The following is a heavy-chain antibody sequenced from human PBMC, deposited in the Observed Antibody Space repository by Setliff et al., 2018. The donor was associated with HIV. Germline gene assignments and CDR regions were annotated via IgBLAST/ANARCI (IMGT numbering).Heavy chain of an antibody. D-gene: IGHD3-22*01. V-gene: IGHV7-4-1*02. CDR3: ARGAYQYYDSSGYYQGNFDY. J-gene: IGHJ4*02. CDR2: INTNTGNP. Sequence: ASVKVSCKASGYMFRSNAMSWVRQAPGQGLEWMGWINTNTGNPTYAQDFIGRFVFSLDTSVSTAYLLISSLKAEDIAVYYCARGAYQYYDSSGYYQGNFDYWGQGTLVTVSS. CDR1: GYMFRSNA.